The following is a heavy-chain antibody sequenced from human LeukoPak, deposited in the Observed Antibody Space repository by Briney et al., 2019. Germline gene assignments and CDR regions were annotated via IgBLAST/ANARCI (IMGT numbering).Heavy chain of an antibody. CDR3: ATGAIVFDY. D-gene: IGHD3-22*01. Sequence: GASVKVSCKVSGSTLSKISIDWVRQAPGKGPEWMGSVGHEDGTTIHAQKFQGRFNMTVDTAADTAYMEMSSLMSEDTAIYYCATGAIVFDYWGQGTLATVSS. CDR1: GSTLSKIS. CDR2: VGHEDGTT. V-gene: IGHV1-24*01. J-gene: IGHJ4*02.